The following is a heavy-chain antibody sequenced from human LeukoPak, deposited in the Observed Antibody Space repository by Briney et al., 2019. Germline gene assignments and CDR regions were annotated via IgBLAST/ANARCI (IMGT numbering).Heavy chain of an antibody. Sequence: GGSLRLSCAASGFTFSSYAMHWVRQAPGKGLEWVAVISYDGSNKYYADSVKGRFTISRDNSKNTLYLQMNSLRAEDTAVYYCAKDTVVPAAPKKYNWFDPWGQGTLVTVSS. D-gene: IGHD2-2*01. CDR3: AKDTVVPAAPKKYNWFDP. J-gene: IGHJ5*02. V-gene: IGHV3-30*04. CDR2: ISYDGSNK. CDR1: GFTFSSYA.